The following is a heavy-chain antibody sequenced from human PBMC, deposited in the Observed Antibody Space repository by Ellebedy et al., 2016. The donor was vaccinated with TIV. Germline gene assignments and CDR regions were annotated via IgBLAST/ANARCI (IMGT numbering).Heavy chain of an antibody. J-gene: IGHJ4*02. V-gene: IGHV4-61*01. Sequence: SETLSLXXTVSGGSVSSGSYYWSWIRQPPGKGLEWIGYIYYSGSTNYNPSLKSRVTISVDTSKNQFSLKLSSVTAADTAVYYCARSVGALDYWGQGTLVTVSS. D-gene: IGHD2-15*01. CDR3: ARSVGALDY. CDR2: IYYSGST. CDR1: GGSVSSGSYY.